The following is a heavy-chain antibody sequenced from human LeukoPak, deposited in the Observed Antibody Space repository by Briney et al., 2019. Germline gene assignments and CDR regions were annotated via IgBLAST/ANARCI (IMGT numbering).Heavy chain of an antibody. Sequence: SQTLSLTCAISGDSVSSNTAAWNWIRQSPSRGLEWLGRTYYRSKWNNDYAIFVKSRLTINPDTSKNQFSLQLNSVTPEDTAVYYCARGDAGGRAFDIWGQGTMVTVSS. V-gene: IGHV6-1*01. CDR1: GDSVSSNTAA. CDR2: TYYRSKWNN. CDR3: ARGDAGGRAFDI. J-gene: IGHJ3*02.